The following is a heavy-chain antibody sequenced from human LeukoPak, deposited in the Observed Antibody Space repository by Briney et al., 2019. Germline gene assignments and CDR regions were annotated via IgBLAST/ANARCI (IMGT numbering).Heavy chain of an antibody. J-gene: IGHJ5*02. CDR1: GASINFYY. V-gene: IGHV4-59*01. D-gene: IGHD7-27*01. CDR2: IHYTGAT. CDR3: ARGLENSHYYATWGAPPFDP. Sequence: SETLSLTCTVSGASINFYYWGWIRQLPGQGLEWIGYIHYTGATHYNPSLKTRVNISLDTSKRQFSLKVSSVTAADTAIYYCARGLENSHYYATWGAPPFDPWGQGTLVTVSS.